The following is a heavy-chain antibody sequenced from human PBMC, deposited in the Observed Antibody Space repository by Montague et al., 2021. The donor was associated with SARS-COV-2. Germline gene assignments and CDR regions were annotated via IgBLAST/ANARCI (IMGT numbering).Heavy chain of an antibody. V-gene: IGHV4-59*08. J-gene: IGHJ3*02. D-gene: IGHD3-9*01. CDR2: IYYSGST. CDR3: ARTYYDILTGYYDRGAFDI. CDR1: GGSISSYD. Sequence: SETLSLTCTVSGGSISSYDWSWIRQPPGKGLEWIGYIYYSGSTNYNPSLKSRVTISVDTSKNQFSLKLSSVTAADTAVYYCARTYYDILTGYYDRGAFDIWGQGTMVTVSS.